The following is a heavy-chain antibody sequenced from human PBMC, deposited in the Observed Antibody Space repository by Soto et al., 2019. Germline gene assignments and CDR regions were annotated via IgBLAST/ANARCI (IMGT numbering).Heavy chain of an antibody. Sequence: GGSLRLSCAASGFTFRTYAMHWVRQAPGKGLEWVAVISYDGSNTYYADSVKGRFTIYRDSSKNTLYLQMNSLRTEDSAVYYCARDSETNGYSYDYFDYWGKGTLFTVSS. CDR2: ISYDGSNT. CDR3: ARDSETNGYSYDYFDY. CDR1: GFTFRTYA. V-gene: IGHV3-30*01. D-gene: IGHD5-18*01. J-gene: IGHJ4*02.